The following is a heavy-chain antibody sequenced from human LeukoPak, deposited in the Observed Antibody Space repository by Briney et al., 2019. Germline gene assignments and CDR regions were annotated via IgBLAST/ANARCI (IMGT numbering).Heavy chain of an antibody. Sequence: GGSLRLSCAASGFTFSSYAMSRVRQAPGKGLEWVSAISGSGDSAFYADSVKGRFTISRDNSKNTLYLQMSSLRAEDTAVYYCAKDVRYFDWLLNDYFDYWGQGTLVTVSS. CDR2: ISGSGDSA. CDR1: GFTFSSYA. CDR3: AKDVRYFDWLLNDYFDY. V-gene: IGHV3-23*01. D-gene: IGHD3-9*01. J-gene: IGHJ4*02.